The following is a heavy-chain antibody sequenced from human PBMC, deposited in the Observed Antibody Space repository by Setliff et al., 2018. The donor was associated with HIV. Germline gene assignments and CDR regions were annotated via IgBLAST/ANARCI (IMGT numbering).Heavy chain of an antibody. J-gene: IGHJ6*03. CDR3: AGTAEEWELPWDGMYYYYYLDV. D-gene: IGHD1-26*01. CDR1: GGSISSYY. V-gene: IGHV4-59*01. CDR2: IYYRGST. Sequence: SETLSLTCTVSGGSISSYYWSWIRQPPGKGLEWIGYIYYRGSTNYNPSLKSRVTISVDTSKNQFSLKLTSVTAADPAVYYCAGTAEEWELPWDGMYYYYYLDVWGKGTTVTVSS.